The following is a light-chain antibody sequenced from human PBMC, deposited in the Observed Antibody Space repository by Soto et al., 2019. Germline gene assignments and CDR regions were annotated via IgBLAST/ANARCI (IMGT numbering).Light chain of an antibody. J-gene: IGLJ2*01. CDR1: DIEGRV. CDR3: QVWDTSPDHVI. V-gene: IGLV3-21*02. Sequence: SYELTQAPSMSVAPGQTATITCGGNDIEGRVVHWYQQEPGQAPVLVVFDDSVRPSGIPERFSGASSGNTATLTITRVEAGDEADYYCQVWDTSPDHVIFGGGTKLPS. CDR2: DDS.